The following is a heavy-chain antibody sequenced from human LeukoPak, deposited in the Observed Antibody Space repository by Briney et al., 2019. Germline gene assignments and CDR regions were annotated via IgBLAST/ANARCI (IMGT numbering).Heavy chain of an antibody. CDR1: GGTFSSYA. CDR2: NIPIFGTA. J-gene: IGHJ6*04. V-gene: IGHV1-69*06. Sequence: SVKVSCKASGGTFSSYAISWVRQAPGQGLEWMGGNIPIFGTANYAQKFQGRVTITADKSTSTAYMELSSLRSEDTAVYYCARVPPTISGGYYYYGMDVWGKGTTVTVSS. CDR3: ARVPPTISGGYYYYGMDV. D-gene: IGHD3-9*01.